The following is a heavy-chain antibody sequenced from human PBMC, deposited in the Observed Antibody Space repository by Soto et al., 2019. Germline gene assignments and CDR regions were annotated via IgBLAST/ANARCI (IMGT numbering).Heavy chain of an antibody. J-gene: IGHJ3*01. CDR3: VSAGRGVFDF. V-gene: IGHV1-58*01. CDR2: IVVGSGNT. Sequence: ASVKPSSKDPGFTFTSSAVQWVRQARGKRLGWIGWIVVGSGNTNYAQKLQERVTITRDMSTSTAYMELSSLRSEDTAVDYGVSAGRGVFDFLGKGTMVIV. CDR1: GFTFTSSA. D-gene: IGHD3-10*01.